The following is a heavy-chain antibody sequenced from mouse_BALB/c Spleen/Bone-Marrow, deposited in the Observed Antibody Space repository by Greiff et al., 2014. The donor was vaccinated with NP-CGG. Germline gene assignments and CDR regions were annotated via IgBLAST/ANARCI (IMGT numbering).Heavy chain of an antibody. Sequence: VQLKESGGGLVKPGGSLKLSCAASGFTFSNYYMYWVRQTPEKRLGWVATISDGGSYTYYPDSVKGRFTISRDNANNNLYLQMSSLKSEDTAMYYCARDYYGSSYIGYWGQGTLVTVST. D-gene: IGHD1-1*01. J-gene: IGHJ3*01. CDR2: ISDGGSYT. V-gene: IGHV5-4*02. CDR3: ARDYYGSSYIGY. CDR1: GFTFSNYY.